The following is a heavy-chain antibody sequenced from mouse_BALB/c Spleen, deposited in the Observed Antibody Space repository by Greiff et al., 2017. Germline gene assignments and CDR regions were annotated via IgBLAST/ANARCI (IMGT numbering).Heavy chain of an antibody. J-gene: IGHJ3*01. CDR1: GFSLTSYG. CDR3: ARGYDYDAWFAY. CDR2: IWAGGST. Sequence: VKLVESGPGLVAPSQSLSIACTVSGFSLTSYGVHWVRQPPGKGLEWLGVIWAGGSTNYNSALMSRLSISKDNSKSQVFLKMNSLQTDDTAMYYCARGYDYDAWFAYWGQGTLVTVSA. V-gene: IGHV2-9*02. D-gene: IGHD2-4*01.